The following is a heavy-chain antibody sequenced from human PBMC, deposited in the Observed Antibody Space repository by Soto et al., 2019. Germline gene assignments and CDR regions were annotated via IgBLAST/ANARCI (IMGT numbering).Heavy chain of an antibody. J-gene: IGHJ4*02. CDR3: ARDDGYKRRAHFDY. V-gene: IGHV1-69*13. Sequence: EASVNVSCKPSGGTFSSYSISWVRQAPGQGLEWMGGIIPIFGTANYAQKFQGRVTITADESTSTAYMELSSLRSEDTAVYYCARDDGYKRRAHFDYWGQGTLVTVSS. CDR1: GGTFSSYS. CDR2: IIPIFGTA. D-gene: IGHD5-12*01.